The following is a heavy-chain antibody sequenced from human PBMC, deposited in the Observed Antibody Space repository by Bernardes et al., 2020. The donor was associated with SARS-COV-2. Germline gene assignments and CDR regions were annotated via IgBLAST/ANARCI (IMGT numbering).Heavy chain of an antibody. D-gene: IGHD5-12*01. CDR1: GFTFSSYA. CDR3: AKDRVTRWLRFPTDYYYYYYGMDV. Sequence: GGSLRLSCSASGFTFSSYAMSWVRQAPGKGLEWVSAISCSGGSTYHADPVKGRFTISRDHSKNTLYLQMNSLRAEDTAVYYCAKDRVTRWLRFPTDYYYYYYGMDVWGQGTTVTVSS. V-gene: IGHV3-23*01. CDR2: ISCSGGST. J-gene: IGHJ6*02.